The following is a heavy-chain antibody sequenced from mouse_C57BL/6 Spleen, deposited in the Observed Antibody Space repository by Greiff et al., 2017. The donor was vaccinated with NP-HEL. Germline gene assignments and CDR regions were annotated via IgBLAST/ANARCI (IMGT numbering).Heavy chain of an antibody. CDR3: ARLFYYGSSSYYYAMDY. Sequence: VQLQQSGAELVRPGASVKLSCKASGYTFTDYYINWVKQRPGQGLEWIARIYPGSGNTYYNEKFKGKATLTAEKSSSTAYMQLSSLTSEDSAVYFCARLFYYGSSSYYYAMDYWGQGTSVTVSS. CDR1: GYTFTDYY. J-gene: IGHJ4*01. D-gene: IGHD1-1*01. V-gene: IGHV1-76*01. CDR2: IYPGSGNT.